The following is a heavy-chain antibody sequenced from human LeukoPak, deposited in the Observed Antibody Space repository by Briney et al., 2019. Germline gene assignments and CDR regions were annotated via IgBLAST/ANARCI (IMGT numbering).Heavy chain of an antibody. Sequence: SVKVSCKASGYTFTSYDINWVRQATGQGLEWMGWMNPNSGNTGYAQKFQGRVTITRNTSISTAYMELSSLRSEDTAVYYCARGFPITIFGVVQGNWFDPWGQGTLVTVSS. CDR2: MNPNSGNT. V-gene: IGHV1-8*03. D-gene: IGHD3-3*01. J-gene: IGHJ5*02. CDR1: GYTFTSYD. CDR3: ARGFPITIFGVVQGNWFDP.